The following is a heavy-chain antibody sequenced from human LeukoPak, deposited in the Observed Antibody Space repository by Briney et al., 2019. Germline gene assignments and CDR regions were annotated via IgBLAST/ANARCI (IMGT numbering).Heavy chain of an antibody. CDR2: ISWNSGSI. CDR3: AKDRSVAAAGIGY. D-gene: IGHD6-13*01. Sequence: PGGSLRLSCAASGFTFDDYAMHWVRQAPGKGLEWVSGISWNSGSIGYADSVKGRFTISRDNAKNSLYLQMNSLRAEDTALYYCAKDRSVAAAGIGYWGQGALVTVSS. CDR1: GFTFDDYA. J-gene: IGHJ4*02. V-gene: IGHV3-9*01.